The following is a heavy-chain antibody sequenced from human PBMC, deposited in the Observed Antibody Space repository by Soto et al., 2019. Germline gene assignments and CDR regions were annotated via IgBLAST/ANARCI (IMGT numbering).Heavy chain of an antibody. V-gene: IGHV4-31*03. D-gene: IGHD3-3*01. Sequence: SETLSLTCTDSGGSISSGGYYWSWIRQHPGKGLEWIGYIYYSGSTYYNPSLKSRVTISVDTSKNQFSLKLSSVTAADTAVYYCARESTYYDFWSGYYKDGWFDPWGQGTLVTVSS. J-gene: IGHJ5*02. CDR3: ARESTYYDFWSGYYKDGWFDP. CDR2: IYYSGST. CDR1: GGSISSGGYY.